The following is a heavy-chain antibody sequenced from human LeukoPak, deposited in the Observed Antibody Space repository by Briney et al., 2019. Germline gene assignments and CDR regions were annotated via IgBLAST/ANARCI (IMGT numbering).Heavy chain of an antibody. V-gene: IGHV3-7*01. CDR3: ARGHALRQFDY. CDR1: GFTFSSLW. J-gene: IGHJ4*02. Sequence: QAGGSLRLSCAASGFTFSSLWMSWVRQAPGKGLEWVAHIKQDGSEKYYVDSVKGRFTMSRDNAKNSLYLQMNSLRAEDTAVYYCARGHALRQFDYWGQGTLVTVSS. D-gene: IGHD3-3*01. CDR2: IKQDGSEK.